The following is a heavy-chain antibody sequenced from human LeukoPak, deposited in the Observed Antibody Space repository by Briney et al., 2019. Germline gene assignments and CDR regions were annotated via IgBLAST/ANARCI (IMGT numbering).Heavy chain of an antibody. CDR3: AREGVEMATTVLMPTDY. CDR1: GYTFTSYY. J-gene: IGHJ4*02. V-gene: IGHV1-46*01. Sequence: ASVKVSCKASGYTFTSYYMHWVRQAPGQGLEWMGIINPSGGSTSYAQKFQGRVTMTRDTSTSTVYMELSSLRSEDTAVYYCAREGVEMATTVLMPTDYCGQGTLVTVSS. D-gene: IGHD5-24*01. CDR2: INPSGGST.